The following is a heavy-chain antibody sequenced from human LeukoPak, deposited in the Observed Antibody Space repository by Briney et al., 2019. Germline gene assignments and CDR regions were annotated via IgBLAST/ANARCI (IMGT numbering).Heavy chain of an antibody. CDR3: ARRSYSSSSSIFDY. CDR2: ISANNGNT. J-gene: IGHJ4*02. D-gene: IGHD6-6*01. V-gene: IGHV1-18*01. Sequence: ASVKVCCKASGYIFTSYGISLRGQAGGQGLEWIGRISANNGNTNYAQKAQGRDNMTTDKSTNTAYMELGSLSSDDTAVYYCARRSYSSSSSIFDYWGQGTLVTVSS. CDR1: GYIFTSYG.